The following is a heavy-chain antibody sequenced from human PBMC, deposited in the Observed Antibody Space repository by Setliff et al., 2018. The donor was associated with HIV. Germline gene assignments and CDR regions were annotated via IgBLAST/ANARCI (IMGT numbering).Heavy chain of an antibody. CDR2: IYYSGST. Sequence: PSETLSLTCTVSGGSISSSSYYWGWIRQPPGKGLEWIGSIYYSGSTYYNPSLKSRVTISVDTSKNQFSLKLSSVAAADTAVYYCVRRYSSGYFVYWGQGTLVTVSS. D-gene: IGHD3-22*01. CDR1: GGSISSSSYY. V-gene: IGHV4-39*01. J-gene: IGHJ4*02. CDR3: VRRYSSGYFVY.